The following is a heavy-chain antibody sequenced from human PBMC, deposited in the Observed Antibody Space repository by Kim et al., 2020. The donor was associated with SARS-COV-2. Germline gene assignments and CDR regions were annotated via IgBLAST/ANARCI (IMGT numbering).Heavy chain of an antibody. J-gene: IGHJ4*02. CDR3: AVLLLWNLGGFDY. D-gene: IGHD3-10*01. Sequence: YYNPALKSRVTISVDPSKNQFSLKLSSVTAADTAVYYCAVLLLWNLGGFDYWGQGTLVTVSS. V-gene: IGHV4-31*02.